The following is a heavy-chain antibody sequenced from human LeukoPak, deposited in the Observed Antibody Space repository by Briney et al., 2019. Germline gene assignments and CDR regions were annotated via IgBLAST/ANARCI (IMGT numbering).Heavy chain of an antibody. Sequence: PGGSLRLSCAASGFTFSSYGMSWVRQAPGKGLEWVSAISGSGGSTYYADSVKGRFTISRDNSKNTLYLQMNSLRAEDTALYYCAKDRFYSGSPRAFDIWGQGTMVTVSS. CDR2: ISGSGGST. J-gene: IGHJ3*02. CDR1: GFTFSSYG. D-gene: IGHD1-26*01. CDR3: AKDRFYSGSPRAFDI. V-gene: IGHV3-23*01.